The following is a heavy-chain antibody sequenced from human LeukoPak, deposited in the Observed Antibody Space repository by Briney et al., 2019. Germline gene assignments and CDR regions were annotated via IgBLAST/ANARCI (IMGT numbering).Heavy chain of an antibody. J-gene: IGHJ4*02. V-gene: IGHV3-23*01. CDR1: GFTFSSYA. CDR3: AKGSYGSGSFDY. Sequence: GGSLRLSCAASGFTFSSYAMSWVRQAPGKGLEWVSGISGSGGSTYYADSVKGRVTTSRDNSRKTLYLQMNSLRAEDTAVYYCAKGSYGSGSFDYWGQGTLVTVSS. D-gene: IGHD3-10*01. CDR2: ISGSGGST.